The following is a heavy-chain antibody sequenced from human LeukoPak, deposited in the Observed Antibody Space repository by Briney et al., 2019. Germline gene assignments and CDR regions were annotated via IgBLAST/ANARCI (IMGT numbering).Heavy chain of an antibody. CDR2: IWYDGSNK. D-gene: IGHD3-22*01. V-gene: IGHV3-33*01. Sequence: PGGSLRLSCAASGFTFSSYGMHWVRQAPGKGLEWVAVIWYDGSNKYYADSVKGRFTISRDNSKNTLYPQMNSLRAEDTAVYYCARAYYYDSSGYPGYYYYGMDVWGQGTTVTVSS. J-gene: IGHJ6*02. CDR3: ARAYYYDSSGYPGYYYYGMDV. CDR1: GFTFSSYG.